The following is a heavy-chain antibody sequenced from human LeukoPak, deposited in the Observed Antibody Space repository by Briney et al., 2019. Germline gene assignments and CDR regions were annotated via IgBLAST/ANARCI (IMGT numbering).Heavy chain of an antibody. Sequence: GGSLRLSCAASGFTFSSYGMHWVRQAPGKGLEWVAVISYDGSNKYYADSVKGRFTISRDNSKNTLYLQMNSLRAEDTAVYYCARDNGRVVPASNTLDYWGQGTLVTVSS. D-gene: IGHD2-2*01. CDR1: GFTFSSYG. V-gene: IGHV3-30*19. CDR2: ISYDGSNK. CDR3: ARDNGRVVPASNTLDY. J-gene: IGHJ4*02.